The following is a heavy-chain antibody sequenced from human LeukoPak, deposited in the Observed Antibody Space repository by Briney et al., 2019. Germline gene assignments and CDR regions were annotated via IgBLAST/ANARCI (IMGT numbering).Heavy chain of an antibody. CDR3: AKEGQTAVDYYYYGMDV. D-gene: IGHD2-21*02. CDR2: ISGSGGST. J-gene: IGHJ6*02. V-gene: IGHV3-23*01. Sequence: GGSLRLSCAAPGFTFSSYAMSWVRQAPGKGLEWVSAISGSGGSTYYADSVRGRFTISRDNSKNTLYLQMNSLRAEDTAVYYCAKEGQTAVDYYYYGMDVWGQGTTVTVSS. CDR1: GFTFSSYA.